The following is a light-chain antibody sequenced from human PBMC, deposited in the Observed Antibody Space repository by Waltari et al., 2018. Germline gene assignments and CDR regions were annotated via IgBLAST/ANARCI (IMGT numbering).Light chain of an antibody. CDR2: AAS. V-gene: IGKV1-9*01. Sequence: IQLTQSPSSLSAPVGDRVTITCLASQGIRSNLAWYQQKPGKAPKLLISAASTLQSGVPFRFSGSGSGTDFTLTISSLQPEDFATYYCQQLNSYPITFGQGTRLEIK. CDR3: QQLNSYPIT. J-gene: IGKJ5*01. CDR1: QGIRSN.